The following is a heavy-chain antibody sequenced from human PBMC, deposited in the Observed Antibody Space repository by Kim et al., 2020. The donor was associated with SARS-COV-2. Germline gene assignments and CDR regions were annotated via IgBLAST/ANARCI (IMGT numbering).Heavy chain of an antibody. D-gene: IGHD6-19*01. CDR3: ARRAYSSGWWYFDY. V-gene: IGHV3-74*01. J-gene: IGHJ4*02. Sequence: GGSLRLSCAASGFTFSSYWMHWVRQAPGKGPAWVSRINSDGSSTSYADSVKGRFTISRDNAKNTLYLQMNSLRAEDTAVYYCARRAYSSGWWYFDYWGQG. CDR2: INSDGSST. CDR1: GFTFSSYW.